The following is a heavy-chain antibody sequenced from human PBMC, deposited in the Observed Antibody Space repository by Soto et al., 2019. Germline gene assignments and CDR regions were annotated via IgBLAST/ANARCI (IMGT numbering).Heavy chain of an antibody. Sequence: PGGSLRLSCAASGFTFNNYGMHWVRQAPGKGLEWVAVISYDGSNKYYADSVKGRFTISRDNSKNTLYLQMNSLRAEDTAVYYCAKPDRRDSSGFPDYWGQGMLVTV. CDR3: AKPDRRDSSGFPDY. D-gene: IGHD3-22*01. CDR1: GFTFNNYG. J-gene: IGHJ4*02. V-gene: IGHV3-30*18. CDR2: ISYDGSNK.